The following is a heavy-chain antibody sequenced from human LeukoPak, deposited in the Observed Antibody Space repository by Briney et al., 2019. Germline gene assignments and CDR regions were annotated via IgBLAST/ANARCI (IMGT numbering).Heavy chain of an antibody. V-gene: IGHV3-48*03. J-gene: IGHJ6*03. CDR3: ARVINFYYYMDV. CDR1: GFTFSSYE. CDR2: ISSGGTGK. D-gene: IGHD2/OR15-2a*01. Sequence: PGGSLRLSCAASGFTFSSYEMNWVRQAPGKGLEWVSYISSGGTGKYYADSVKGRFTISRDNAKNSLYLQMNSLRAEDTAIYYCARVINFYYYMDVWGKGTTVTTSS.